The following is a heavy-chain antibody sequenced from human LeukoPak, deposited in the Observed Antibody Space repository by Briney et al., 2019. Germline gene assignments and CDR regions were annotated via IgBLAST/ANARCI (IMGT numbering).Heavy chain of an antibody. V-gene: IGHV3-21*01. D-gene: IGHD2-15*01. CDR3: ASIGYCSGGSCYSEADAFDI. J-gene: IGHJ3*02. Sequence: GGSLRLSCAASGFTFSSYSMNWVRQAPGKGLKWVSSISSSSSYIYYADSVKGRFTISRDNAKNSLYLQMNSLRAEDTAVYYCASIGYCSGGSCYSEADAFDIWGQGTMVTVSS. CDR1: GFTFSSYS. CDR2: ISSSSSYI.